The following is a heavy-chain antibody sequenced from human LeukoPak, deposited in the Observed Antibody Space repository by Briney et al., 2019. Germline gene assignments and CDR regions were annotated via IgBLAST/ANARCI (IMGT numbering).Heavy chain of an antibody. J-gene: IGHJ4*02. CDR1: GFTFSSNG. CDR2: IRYDGSNK. V-gene: IGHV3-30*02. Sequence: QAGGSLRFSCAASGFTFSSNGMHWVRQAPGKGLEWVAFIRYDGSNKYYADSVKGRFTISRDNSKNTLYLQMNSLRAEDTAVYYCARDTPPYCSGGSCQHFDYWGQGTLVTVSS. D-gene: IGHD2-15*01. CDR3: ARDTPPYCSGGSCQHFDY.